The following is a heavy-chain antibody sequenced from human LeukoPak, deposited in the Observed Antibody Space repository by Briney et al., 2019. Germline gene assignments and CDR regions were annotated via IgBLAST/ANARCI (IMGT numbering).Heavy chain of an antibody. V-gene: IGHV3-33*01. CDR1: GFTFSSYG. CDR3: AGSRPFGSSLGVYYYYGMDV. J-gene: IGHJ6*04. D-gene: IGHD6-13*01. Sequence: GRSLRLSCAASGFTFSSYGTHWVRQAPGKGLEWVAVIWYDGSNKYYADSVKGRFTISRDNSKNTLYLQMNSLRAEDTAVYYCAGSRPFGSSLGVYYYYGMDVWGKGTTVTVSS. CDR2: IWYDGSNK.